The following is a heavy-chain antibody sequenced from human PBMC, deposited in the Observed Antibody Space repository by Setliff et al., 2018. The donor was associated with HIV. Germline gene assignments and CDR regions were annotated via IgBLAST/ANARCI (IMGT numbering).Heavy chain of an antibody. CDR1: GDTAFY. V-gene: IGHV4-4*09. D-gene: IGHD6-19*01. CDR2: IHASGKT. J-gene: IGHJ4*02. Sequence: SETLSLTCTVSGDTAFYWNWIRQPPGKGLEWIGYIHASGKTNYNPSLKSRVTISLDTSKMQFSLHLTSVTAADTAVYYCTRRFEKWLAFDYWGQGTLVTVSS. CDR3: TRRFEKWLAFDY.